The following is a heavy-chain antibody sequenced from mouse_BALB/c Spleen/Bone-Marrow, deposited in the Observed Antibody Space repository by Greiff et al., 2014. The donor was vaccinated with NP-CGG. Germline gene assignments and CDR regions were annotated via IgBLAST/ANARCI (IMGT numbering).Heavy chain of an antibody. J-gene: IGHJ1*01. D-gene: IGHD1-1*01. V-gene: IGHV1-14*01. Sequence: VQLKESGPELVKPGASVKMSCKASGYTFTSYVMHWVKQKPGQGLEWIGYINPYNDGTKYNEKFKGKATLTSDKSSSTACMELSSLTSEDSAVYYCARWVLSRLHFDVWGAGTTVTVSS. CDR3: ARWVLSRLHFDV. CDR1: GYTFTSYV. CDR2: INPYNDGT.